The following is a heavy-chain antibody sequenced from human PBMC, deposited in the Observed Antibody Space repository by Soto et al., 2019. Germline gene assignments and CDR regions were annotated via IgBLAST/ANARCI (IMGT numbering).Heavy chain of an antibody. Sequence: GGSLRLSCEGSGFTFSDYYISWIRQAPGKGLEWISYSSNSGTFSRYADSVRGRFTISRDNSKNTLYLQMSSLRAEDSAVYYCARGSKDSYPGSRIFDFWGRGTLVTVSS. J-gene: IGHJ4*02. D-gene: IGHD2-15*01. CDR2: SSNSGTFS. CDR1: GFTFSDYY. V-gene: IGHV3-11*05. CDR3: ARGSKDSYPGSRIFDF.